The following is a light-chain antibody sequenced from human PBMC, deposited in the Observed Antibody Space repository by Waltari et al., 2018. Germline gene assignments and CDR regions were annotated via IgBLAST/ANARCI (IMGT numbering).Light chain of an antibody. Sequence: QSALTQPRPVSGSPGQSVTISCTGTSRDVGGYNYVSWYQQHPGKAPKLMIYDVSKRPSGVPDRFSGSKSGNTASLTISGLQAEDEADYYCCSYAGSYTWVFGGGTKLTVL. CDR2: DVS. V-gene: IGLV2-11*01. CDR1: SRDVGGYNY. J-gene: IGLJ3*02. CDR3: CSYAGSYTWV.